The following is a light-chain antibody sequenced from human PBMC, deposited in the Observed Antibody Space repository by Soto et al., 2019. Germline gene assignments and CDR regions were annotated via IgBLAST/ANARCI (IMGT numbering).Light chain of an antibody. CDR3: QHYNNWPFS. CDR1: HGVTTN. J-gene: IGKJ5*01. V-gene: IGKV3-15*01. Sequence: SPATLSVSPGERSTLSCRAVHGVTTNFAWYQQKSGQSPRLLIYDVSIRATGVPARFSATGSETDFTLTISGLQSEDSAVYFCQHYNNWPFSFSQGTRLEIK. CDR2: DVS.